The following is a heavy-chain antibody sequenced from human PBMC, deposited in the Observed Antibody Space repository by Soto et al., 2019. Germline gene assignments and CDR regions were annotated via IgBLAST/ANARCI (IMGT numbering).Heavy chain of an antibody. CDR3: ARLSTPDYYDSGEFDP. J-gene: IGHJ5*02. Sequence: KPSETLSLTCTVSGGSISSSSYCWGWIRQPPGKGLEWIGSIYYSGSTYYNPSLKSRVTISVDTSKNQFSLKLSSVTAADTAVYYCARLSTPDYYDSGEFDPWGQGTLVTVSS. D-gene: IGHD3-22*01. V-gene: IGHV4-39*01. CDR2: IYYSGST. CDR1: GGSISSSSYC.